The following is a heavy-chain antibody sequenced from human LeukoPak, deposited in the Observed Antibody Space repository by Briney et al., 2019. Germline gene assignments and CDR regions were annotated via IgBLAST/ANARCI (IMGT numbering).Heavy chain of an antibody. CDR3: ARAFWGASGWYLHY. D-gene: IGHD6-19*01. CDR1: GYTFTGYY. CDR2: INPNSGGT. V-gene: IGHV1-2*06. J-gene: IGHJ4*02. Sequence: EASVKVSCKASGYTFTGYYMHWVRQAPGQGLEWMGRINPNSGGTNYAQEFQGRVTMTRDTSISTAYMELSRLRSDDTAVYYCARAFWGASGWYLHYWGQGTLVTVSS.